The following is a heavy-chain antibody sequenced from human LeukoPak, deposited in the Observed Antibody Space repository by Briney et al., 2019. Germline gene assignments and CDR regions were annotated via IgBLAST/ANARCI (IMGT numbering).Heavy chain of an antibody. V-gene: IGHV5-51*01. D-gene: IGHD6-19*01. CDR1: GYSFTSYW. CDR2: IYPGDSDT. J-gene: IGHJ4*02. CDR3: ARRIAVAGDAIDY. Sequence: GESLTISCKGSGYSFTSYWIGWVRQMPGKGLEWMGIIYPGDSDTRYSPSFQGQVTISADKSISTAYLQWSSLKASDTAMYYCARRIAVAGDAIDYWGQGTLVTVSS.